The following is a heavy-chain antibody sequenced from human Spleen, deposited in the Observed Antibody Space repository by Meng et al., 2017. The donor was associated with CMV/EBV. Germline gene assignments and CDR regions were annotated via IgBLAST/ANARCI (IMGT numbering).Heavy chain of an antibody. V-gene: IGHV2-5*01. CDR3: VHRLLDCSSGRCYPIDN. CDR1: SLSSSGVG. J-gene: IGHJ4*02. Sequence: SLSSSGVGVGWIRQPPGKALEWLAIIYWNDVQPYMSSQKSRLTISKDTSKKQVVLTMTNMDPVDTATYYCVHRLLDCSSGRCYPIDNWGQGTLVTVSS. D-gene: IGHD2-2*01. CDR2: IYWNDVQ.